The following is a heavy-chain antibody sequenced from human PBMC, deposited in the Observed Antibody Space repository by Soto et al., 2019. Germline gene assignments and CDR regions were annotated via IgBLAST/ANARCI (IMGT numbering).Heavy chain of an antibody. CDR3: ARVPCMSQWDFDL. Sequence: QVQLVQSGAEVKKPGSSVKVSCKASGGTFSSYAISWVRQAPGQGLEWMGGIIPIFGTANYAQKFQGRVKITPDESTGPAYMGLSRPGSEDTAVYYRARVPCMSQWDFDLWGRGSLVTVSS. CDR2: IIPIFGTA. J-gene: IGHJ2*01. V-gene: IGHV1-69*05. CDR1: GGTFSSYA. D-gene: IGHD2-8*01.